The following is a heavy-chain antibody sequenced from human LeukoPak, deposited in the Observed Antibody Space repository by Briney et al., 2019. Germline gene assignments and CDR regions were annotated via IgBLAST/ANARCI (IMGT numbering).Heavy chain of an antibody. Sequence: PSETLSLTCSVSGGSVSRSSYYWGWIRQPPGKGLEWIGSISYNGSTDYNPSLKSRVSISVDTSKNQFSLRLSSVTAADTAVYYCASEGIAAAGTIRFDYWGQGTLVTVSS. CDR2: ISYNGST. J-gene: IGHJ4*02. CDR3: ASEGIAAAGTIRFDY. D-gene: IGHD6-13*01. CDR1: GGSVSRSSYY. V-gene: IGHV4-39*01.